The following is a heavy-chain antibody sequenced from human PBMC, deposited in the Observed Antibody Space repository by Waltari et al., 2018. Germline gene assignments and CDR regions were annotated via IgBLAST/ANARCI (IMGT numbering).Heavy chain of an antibody. CDR1: GGSISSYY. J-gene: IGHJ5*02. Sequence: QVQLQESGPGLVKPSETLSLTCTVSGGSISSYYWSWIRQPAGKGLEWIGRIYTSGSTNYNPSLKSRVTMSVDTSKNQFSLKLSSVTAADTAVYYCARIGGHQLLYWEGDHNWFDPWGQGTLVTVSS. CDR2: IYTSGST. D-gene: IGHD2-2*02. CDR3: ARIGGHQLLYWEGDHNWFDP. V-gene: IGHV4-4*07.